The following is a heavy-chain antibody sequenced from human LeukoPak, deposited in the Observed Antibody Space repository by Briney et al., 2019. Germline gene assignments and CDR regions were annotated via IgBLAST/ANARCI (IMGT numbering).Heavy chain of an antibody. Sequence: GGSLRLSCEASGFAFNSYTITWVRQAPGKGLESVSSITSRSSHIYIADSVKGRFTISRDNAKNSLFLQMSSLRAEDTAVYYCARVAGEVLDEYYDFWSGYEYYFDHWGQGTLVTVSS. V-gene: IGHV3-21*01. J-gene: IGHJ4*02. CDR2: ITSRSSHI. D-gene: IGHD3-3*01. CDR1: GFAFNSYT. CDR3: ARVAGEVLDEYYDFWSGYEYYFDH.